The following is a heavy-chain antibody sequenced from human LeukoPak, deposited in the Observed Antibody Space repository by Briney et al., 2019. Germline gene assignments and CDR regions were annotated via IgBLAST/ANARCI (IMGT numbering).Heavy chain of an antibody. CDR2: ISSSSSTI. V-gene: IGHV3-48*02. D-gene: IGHD4-23*01. Sequence: GGSLRLSCAASGFTFSNYEMIWLRQAPGKGLEWVSYISSSSSTIYYADPVKGRFTISRDNAKNSLYLQMNSLRDEDTAVYYCARVQPPPTVVTPRYYYYGMDVWGQGTTVTVSS. CDR3: ARVQPPPTVVTPRYYYYGMDV. CDR1: GFTFSNYE. J-gene: IGHJ6*02.